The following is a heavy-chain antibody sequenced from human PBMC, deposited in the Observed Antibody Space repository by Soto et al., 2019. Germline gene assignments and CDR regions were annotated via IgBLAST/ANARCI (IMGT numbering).Heavy chain of an antibody. Sequence: GESLKISCKGSGYSFTNYWIAWVRQMPGKGLEYIGIIYPSDSDTSYSPSFQGQVTISADKSISTAYLQWSSLKASDTAIYYCARHGFYGDYSSNYFDPWGQGTLVTVSS. D-gene: IGHD4-17*01. CDR1: GYSFTNYW. V-gene: IGHV5-51*01. CDR2: IYPSDSDT. J-gene: IGHJ5*02. CDR3: ARHGFYGDYSSNYFDP.